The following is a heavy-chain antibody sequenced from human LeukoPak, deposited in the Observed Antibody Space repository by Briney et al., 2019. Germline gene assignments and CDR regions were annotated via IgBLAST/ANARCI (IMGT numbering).Heavy chain of an antibody. CDR2: TYYSGST. J-gene: IGHJ3*02. V-gene: IGHV4-39*07. D-gene: IGHD3-22*01. Sequence: SETLSLTCTVSGGSISSSSYYWGWIRQPPGKGLEWIGSTYYSGSTYYNPSLKSRVTISVDTSKNQFSLKLSSVTAADTAVYYCATLTYYYDSSGYSSPLDAFDIWGQGTMVTVSS. CDR3: ATLTYYYDSSGYSSPLDAFDI. CDR1: GGSISSSSYY.